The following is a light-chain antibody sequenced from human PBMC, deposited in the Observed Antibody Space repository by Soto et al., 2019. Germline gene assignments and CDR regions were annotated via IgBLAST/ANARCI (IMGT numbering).Light chain of an antibody. V-gene: IGLV2-11*01. CDR3: CLYAVTSYV. CDR2: DVS. CDR1: SSDVGTYDF. Sequence: QSALTQPRSVSGSPGQSVTISCTGTSSDVGTYDFVSWYQQHPGKAPRLMIFDVSERPSGVPDRFSGSKSGNTSSLTISGLQAEDEADYYCCLYAVTSYVFGNGTKVTGL. J-gene: IGLJ1*01.